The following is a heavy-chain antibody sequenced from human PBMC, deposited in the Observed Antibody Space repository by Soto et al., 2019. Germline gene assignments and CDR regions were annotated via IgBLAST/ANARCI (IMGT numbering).Heavy chain of an antibody. CDR1: GGSISSYY. J-gene: IGHJ6*02. V-gene: IGHV4-59*01. D-gene: IGHD6-19*01. CDR3: ARVLAGGSGWYGMDV. CDR2: IYDSGST. Sequence: SLTCTVSGGSISSYYWSWIRQPPGKGLEWIGYIYDSGSTNYNPSLKSRVTISVDTSKNQFSLKLSSVTAADTAVYYCARVLAGGSGWYGMDVWGQGTTVTVSS.